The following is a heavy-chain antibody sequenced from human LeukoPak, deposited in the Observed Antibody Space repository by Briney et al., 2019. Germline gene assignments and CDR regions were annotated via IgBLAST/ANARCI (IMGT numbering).Heavy chain of an antibody. J-gene: IGHJ6*03. CDR3: ARGICSGGSCLDYYYYYYMDV. V-gene: IGHV1-8*03. D-gene: IGHD2-15*01. Sequence: ASVKVSCKASGYTFTSYDINWVRQATGQGLEWMGWMNPNSGNTGYAQKFQGRVTITRNTSISTAYMELSSLRSEDTAVYYCARGICSGGSCLDYYYYYYMDVWGQGTMVTVSS. CDR1: GYTFTSYD. CDR2: MNPNSGNT.